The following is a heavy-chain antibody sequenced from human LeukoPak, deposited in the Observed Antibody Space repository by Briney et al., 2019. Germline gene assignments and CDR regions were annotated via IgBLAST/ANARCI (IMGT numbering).Heavy chain of an antibody. Sequence: GASVKVSCKASGFTFTSHGISWVRQAPGHGLEWMGWISAYNGITDYAQKFQGRVTMTRDTSMSTAYMELTSLRSEDTAVYYCARVGDLGYCSGGSCYHFDYWGQGTLVTVSP. CDR1: GFTFTSHG. V-gene: IGHV1-18*01. D-gene: IGHD2-15*01. CDR2: ISAYNGIT. J-gene: IGHJ4*02. CDR3: ARVGDLGYCSGGSCYHFDY.